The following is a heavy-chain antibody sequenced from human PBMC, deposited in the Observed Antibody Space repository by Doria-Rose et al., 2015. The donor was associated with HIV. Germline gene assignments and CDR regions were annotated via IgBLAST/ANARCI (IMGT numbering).Heavy chain of an antibody. CDR2: IVSDDER. V-gene: IGHV2-26*01. Sequence: QVTLKESGPVLVKPTETLTLTCTVSGVSLSSPGMGVSWIRQPPGKALEWLANIVSDDERSYKTSLKSRLTISRGTSKSQVVLTMTDMDPVDTATYYCARIKSSRWYHKYYFDFWGQGTLSSSPQ. D-gene: IGHD6-13*01. J-gene: IGHJ4*02. CDR3: ARIKSSRWYHKYYFDF. CDR1: GVSLSSPGMG.